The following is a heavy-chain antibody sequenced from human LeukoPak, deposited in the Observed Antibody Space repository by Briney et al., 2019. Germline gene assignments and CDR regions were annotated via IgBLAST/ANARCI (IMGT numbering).Heavy chain of an antibody. D-gene: IGHD3-10*01. V-gene: IGHV3-48*03. CDR3: ARDRGLYWFDP. Sequence: PGGSLRLSCAASGFTFSSYEMNWVRQAPGKGLEWVSYISSSGSTKYYADSVKGRFTISRDNAKNSLYLQMSSLRAEDTAVYYCARDRGLYWFDPWGQGTLVTVSS. CDR1: GFTFSSYE. CDR2: ISSSGSTK. J-gene: IGHJ5*02.